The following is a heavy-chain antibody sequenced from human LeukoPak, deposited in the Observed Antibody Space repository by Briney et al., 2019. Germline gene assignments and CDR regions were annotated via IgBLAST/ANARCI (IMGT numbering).Heavy chain of an antibody. D-gene: IGHD4-17*01. V-gene: IGHV4-39*01. CDR2: IYYSGST. CDR1: GGSISSSSYY. J-gene: IGHJ6*03. CDR3: ARLKYGDRYYYYYMDV. Sequence: PSETLSLTCTVSGGSISSSSYYWGWIRQPPGKGLEWIGSIYYSGSTYYNPSLKSRVTISVDTSNNQFSLKLSSVTAADTAVYYYARLKYGDRYYYYYMDVWGKGTTVTVSS.